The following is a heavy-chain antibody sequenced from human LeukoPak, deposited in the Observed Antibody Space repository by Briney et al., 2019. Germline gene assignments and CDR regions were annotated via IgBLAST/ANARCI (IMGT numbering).Heavy chain of an antibody. Sequence: GGSLRLSCAASGFTFSSYAMSWVRQAPGKGLEWVSAISGSGGSTYYADSVKGRFTISRDNSKNTLYLQMNSLRAEDTAVYYCAKTNIVVVPAAREYYFDYWGQGTLVTVSS. CDR2: ISGSGGST. D-gene: IGHD2-2*01. V-gene: IGHV3-23*01. CDR3: AKTNIVVVPAAREYYFDY. J-gene: IGHJ4*02. CDR1: GFTFSSYA.